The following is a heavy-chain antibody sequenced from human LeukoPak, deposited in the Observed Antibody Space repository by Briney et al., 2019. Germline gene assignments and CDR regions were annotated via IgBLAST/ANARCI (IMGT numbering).Heavy chain of an antibody. CDR3: ARDAVDTANAV. V-gene: IGHV3-74*01. CDR1: GFTFTTYW. J-gene: IGHJ6*02. Sequence: GGSLRLSCAASGFTFTTYWMHWVRQAPGKGLVWVSHINSDGGITSYADSVKGRFTISRDNARNTLYLQMNSLRAEDTAVYYCARDAVDTANAVWGQGTTVTVSS. D-gene: IGHD5-18*01. CDR2: INSDGGIT.